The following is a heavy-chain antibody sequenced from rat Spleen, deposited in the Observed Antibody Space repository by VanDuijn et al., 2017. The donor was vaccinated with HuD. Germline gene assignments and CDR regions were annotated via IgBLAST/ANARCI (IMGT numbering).Heavy chain of an antibody. CDR1: GFTFSNYD. J-gene: IGHJ3*01. CDR3: AKEGDGGYSSYPNWFAY. Sequence: EVQLVESGGGSVQPGRSLKLSCAVSGFTFSNYDMAWVRQAPTKGLEWVATISSDGGSTYYRDSVKGRFTISRDNAKNTLYLQMDSLRSEDTATYYCAKEGDGGYSSYPNWFAYWGQGTLVTVSS. CDR2: ISSDGGST. V-gene: IGHV5S13*01. D-gene: IGHD1-8*01.